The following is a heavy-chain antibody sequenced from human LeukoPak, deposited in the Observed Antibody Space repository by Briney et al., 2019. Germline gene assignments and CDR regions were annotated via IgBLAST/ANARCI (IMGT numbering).Heavy chain of an antibody. D-gene: IGHD2-15*01. Sequence: PGGSLRLSCAASGFTFSTYSMNWVRQAPGKGLEWVSSTSRSSRYIYYADSVKGRFTVSRDNAKNSLYLQMNSLRAEDAAVYYCAREPYCSGGSCYSGDYFDYWGQGTLVTVSS. CDR1: GFTFSTYS. J-gene: IGHJ4*02. V-gene: IGHV3-21*01. CDR2: TSRSSRYI. CDR3: AREPYCSGGSCYSGDYFDY.